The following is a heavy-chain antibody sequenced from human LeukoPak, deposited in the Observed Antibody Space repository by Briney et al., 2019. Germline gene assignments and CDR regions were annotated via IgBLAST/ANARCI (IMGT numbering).Heavy chain of an antibody. CDR2: INSDGSRT. D-gene: IGHD5-18*01. CDR3: SRDAPGNTALDD. V-gene: IGHV3-74*01. J-gene: IGHJ4*02. Sequence: GGSLRLSCAASGSTFSSYWMHWVRQAPGKGLVWVSRINSDGSRTSYADSVKGRSTISRDNAKNTLYLQMSSLRAEDTAIYYCSRDAPGNTALDDWGQGTLVTVSS. CDR1: GSTFSSYW.